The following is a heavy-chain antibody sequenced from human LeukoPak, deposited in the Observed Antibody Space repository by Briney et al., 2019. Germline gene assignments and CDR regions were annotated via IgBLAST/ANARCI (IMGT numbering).Heavy chain of an antibody. Sequence: ASVKVSCKASGYTFTSYAMHWVRQAPGQRLEWMGWINAGNGNTKYSQKFQGRVTITRDTSASTAYMELSSLRSEDTAVYYCARGLYLWFGELGRWFDPWGQGTLVTVSS. CDR1: GYTFTSYA. V-gene: IGHV1-3*01. D-gene: IGHD3-10*01. J-gene: IGHJ5*02. CDR2: INAGNGNT. CDR3: ARGLYLWFGELGRWFDP.